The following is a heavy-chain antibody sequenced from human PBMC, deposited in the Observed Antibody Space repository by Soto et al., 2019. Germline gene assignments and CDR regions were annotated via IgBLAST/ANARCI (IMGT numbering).Heavy chain of an antibody. CDR2: ISYDGSNK. D-gene: IGHD3-22*01. J-gene: IGHJ4*02. CDR1: GFTFSSYP. Sequence: PGGTLRLPCAAPGFTFSSYPSHWVPPAPGKGLEWVAVISYDGSNKYYADSVKGRFTISRDNSKNTLYLQMNSLRAEDTAVYYCARESSGYPAATFDYWGQGTLVTVSS. CDR3: ARESSGYPAATFDY. V-gene: IGHV3-30-3*01.